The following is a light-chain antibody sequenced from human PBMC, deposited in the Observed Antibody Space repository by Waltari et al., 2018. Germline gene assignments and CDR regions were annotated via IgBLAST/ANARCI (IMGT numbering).Light chain of an antibody. CDR2: EDN. CDR1: SSDAGL. CDR3: CSYAGPWV. J-gene: IGLJ3*02. Sequence: QSALTQPASVSGSPGQSVPISCPGTSSDAGLVSWYQQHPGKAPKLIIYEDNKRPSGVSDRFSGSKSGNTASLTISGLQAEDEADYHCCSYAGPWVFGGGTKLTVL. V-gene: IGLV2-23*01.